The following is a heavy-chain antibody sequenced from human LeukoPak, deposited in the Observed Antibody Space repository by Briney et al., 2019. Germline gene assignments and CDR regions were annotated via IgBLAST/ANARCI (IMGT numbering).Heavy chain of an antibody. V-gene: IGHV4-39*01. CDR3: ARRIAAAGYYFDY. Sequence: SEPLSLPCIVSGGSFSSSSYCLGWIRQPPGKCLEWIGSIYYSGSTYYNPSLKSRVTISVDASKNQFSLKLSSVTAADTAVYYCARRIAAAGYYFDYWGQGTLVTVSS. J-gene: IGHJ4*02. D-gene: IGHD6-13*01. CDR1: GGSFSSSSYC. CDR2: IYYSGST.